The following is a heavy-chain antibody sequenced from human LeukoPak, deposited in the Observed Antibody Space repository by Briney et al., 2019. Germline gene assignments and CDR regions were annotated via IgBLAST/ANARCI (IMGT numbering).Heavy chain of an antibody. CDR1: GGSISSSSYY. D-gene: IGHD5-18*01. CDR2: IYYSGST. CDR3: ARHLIGYSYVFDY. J-gene: IGHJ4*02. V-gene: IGHV4-39*01. Sequence: QSSETLSLTCTVSGGSISSSSYYWGWIRQPPGKGLEWIGSIYYSGSTYYNPSLKSRVTISVDTSKNQFSLKLSSVTAADTAVYYCARHLIGYSYVFDYWGQGTLVTVSS.